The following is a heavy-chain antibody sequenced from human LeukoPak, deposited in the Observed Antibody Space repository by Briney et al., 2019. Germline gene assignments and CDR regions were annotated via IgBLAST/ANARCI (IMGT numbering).Heavy chain of an antibody. D-gene: IGHD3-10*01. CDR2: IYYTGFT. CDR3: SRIVWFGERDYHYGMDV. CDR1: GDSISSYY. J-gene: IGHJ6*02. V-gene: IGHV4-59*01. Sequence: SETLSLICTVSGDSISSYYWSWFLQPSGKGLECFGYIYYTGFTNYSPSLKSRVTISLDPPQTQLSLKLSSAAASYPVAFYFSRIVWFGERDYHYGMDVWGQGTTVTVSS.